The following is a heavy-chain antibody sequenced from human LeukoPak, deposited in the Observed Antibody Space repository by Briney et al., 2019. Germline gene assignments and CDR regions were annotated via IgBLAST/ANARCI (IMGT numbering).Heavy chain of an antibody. J-gene: IGHJ4*02. CDR1: GFTFSSYA. Sequence: GGSLRLSCAASGFTFSSYAMHWVRQAPGKGLGWVAVISYDGSNKYYADSVKGRFTISRDNSKNTLYLQMNSLRAEDTAVYYCARDREWELMYYFDYWGQGTLVTVSS. D-gene: IGHD1-26*01. V-gene: IGHV3-30-3*01. CDR2: ISYDGSNK. CDR3: ARDREWELMYYFDY.